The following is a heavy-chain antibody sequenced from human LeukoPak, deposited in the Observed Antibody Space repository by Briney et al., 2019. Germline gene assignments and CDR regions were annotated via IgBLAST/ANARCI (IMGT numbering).Heavy chain of an antibody. V-gene: IGHV2-5*02. D-gene: IGHD3-10*01. CDR1: GYSLSTSGVG. J-gene: IGHJ3*02. CDR3: AHSEDYYGSVDAFDI. Sequence: SGPTLVNPTQTLTLTCTFSGYSLSTSGVGVGWIRQPPGKALEWLAFIYWDDDKRYSPSLKSRLTITKDTSKNQVVLTMTNMDPVGTATYYCAHSEDYYGSVDAFDIWGQGTMVTVSS. CDR2: IYWDDDK.